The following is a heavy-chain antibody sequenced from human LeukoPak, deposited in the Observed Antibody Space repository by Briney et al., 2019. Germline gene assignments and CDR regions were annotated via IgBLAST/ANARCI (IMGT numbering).Heavy chain of an antibody. D-gene: IGHD6-6*01. CDR1: GYRLTQLS. CDR3: ATASRPGGFYYSYMDL. CDR2: LDRSDGEI. V-gene: IGHV1-24*01. J-gene: IGHJ6*03. Sequence: ASVKVSCKVSGYRLTQLSMHWVRQAPGKGLEWMGGLDRSDGEIKYGQRFQGSVSMTEDTSTDTAYMELSRLTSEDTAIYYCATASRPGGFYYSYMDLWGKGTVVTVSS.